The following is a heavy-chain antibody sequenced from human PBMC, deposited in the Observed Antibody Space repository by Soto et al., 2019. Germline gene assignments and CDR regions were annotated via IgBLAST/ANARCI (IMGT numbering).Heavy chain of an antibody. CDR2: ITLNSGRI. J-gene: IGHJ5*02. Sequence: GGSLRLSCAASGFTFDDYAMHWVRQGPGKDLEWVSGITLNSGRIDHADSVKGRFTISRDNAKHTVYLQMTCLRGEDTGLYYCAKDIREYGSGWSWFDIWGQGTLVTVSS. D-gene: IGHD6-19*01. CDR3: AKDIREYGSGWSWFDI. V-gene: IGHV3-9*01. CDR1: GFTFDDYA.